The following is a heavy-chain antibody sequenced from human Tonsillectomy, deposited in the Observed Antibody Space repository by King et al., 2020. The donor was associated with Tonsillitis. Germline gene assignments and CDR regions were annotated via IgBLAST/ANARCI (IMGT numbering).Heavy chain of an antibody. CDR1: GFTFSGYA. J-gene: IGHJ4*02. CDR3: AKITGAIDGPFDS. D-gene: IGHD1-7*01. CDR2: VSSIGITT. Sequence: VQLVESGGGLVQPGGSLRLSCAASGFTFSGYAMSWVRQAPGKGLEYVSVVSSIGITTYYADPVKGRFTISRDNSKNTLYVQMSSLRAEDTAIYYCAKITGAIDGPFDSWGQGTLVTVSS. V-gene: IGHV3-23*03.